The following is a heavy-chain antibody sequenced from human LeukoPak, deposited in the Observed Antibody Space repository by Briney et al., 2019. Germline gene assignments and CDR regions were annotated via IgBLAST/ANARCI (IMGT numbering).Heavy chain of an antibody. CDR1: GFTFSSYA. V-gene: IGHV3-33*08. Sequence: QPGGSLRLSRAASGFTFSSYAMSWVRQAPGKGLEWVAGIWYDGSSKYYADSVKGRFTISRDNAKNTLYLQLSSLRAEDTAVYFCARDRSRWGRSTSLDYWGQGTLVTVSS. CDR3: ARDRSRWGRSTSLDY. J-gene: IGHJ4*02. D-gene: IGHD3-16*01. CDR2: IWYDGSSK.